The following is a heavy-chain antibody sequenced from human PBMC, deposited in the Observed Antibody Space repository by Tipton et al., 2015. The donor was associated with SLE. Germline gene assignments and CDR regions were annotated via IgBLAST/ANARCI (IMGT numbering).Heavy chain of an antibody. CDR1: GGSISSGSYY. D-gene: IGHD2-15*01. CDR2: IYTSGST. CDR3: ASLGHCSGGSCHNNWFDP. Sequence: LRLSCTVSGGSISSGSYYWSWIRQPAGKGLEWIGYIYTSGSTNYNPSLKSRVTISVDTSKNQFSLKLRSVTAADTAVYYCASLGHCSGGSCHNNWFDPWGQGTLVTVSS. J-gene: IGHJ5*02. V-gene: IGHV4-61*09.